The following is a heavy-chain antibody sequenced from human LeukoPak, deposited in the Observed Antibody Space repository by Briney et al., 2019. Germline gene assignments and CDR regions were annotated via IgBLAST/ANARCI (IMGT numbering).Heavy chain of an antibody. J-gene: IGHJ6*02. CDR1: GYTFTGYY. D-gene: IGHD3-16*01. CDR3: ARTGSLFGYYYYYYGMDV. Sequence: ASVTVSYKASGYTFTGYYMHWVRQAPGQGLEWMGWINPNSGGTNYAQKFQGRVTMTRDTSISTAYMELSRLRSDDTAVYYCARTGSLFGYYYYYYGMDVWGQGTTVTVSS. V-gene: IGHV1-2*02. CDR2: INPNSGGT.